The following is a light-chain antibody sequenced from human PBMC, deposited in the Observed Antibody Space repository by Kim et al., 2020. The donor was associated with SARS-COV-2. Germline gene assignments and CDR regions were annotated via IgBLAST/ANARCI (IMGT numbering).Light chain of an antibody. CDR2: WAS. J-gene: IGKJ1*01. Sequence: DIVMTQSPDSLAVSLGERATINCKSSQSVLYRLSNKNYIAWYQQKPGQAPKLLIYWASTRESGVPDRFSGSGSGTDFTLTISSLQAEDAAVYYCQQFYSTPQTFGQGTKVDIK. CDR3: QQFYSTPQT. V-gene: IGKV4-1*01. CDR1: QSVLYRLSNKNY.